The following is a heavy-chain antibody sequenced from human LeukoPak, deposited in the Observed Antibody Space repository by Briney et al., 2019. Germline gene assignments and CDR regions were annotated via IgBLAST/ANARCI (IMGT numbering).Heavy chain of an antibody. CDR1: GFTVSSNY. Sequence: GGSLSLSCAASGFTVSSNYMIWVRQAPGKGLEWVSVIYKNAITYYADTVKGRFTISRDNSKNTLYLQMNSLRAEDTAVYYCARGTSSGYFQLYFDYWGQGTLVTVSS. CDR3: ARGTSSGYFQLYFDY. J-gene: IGHJ4*02. CDR2: IYKNAIT. V-gene: IGHV3-53*01. D-gene: IGHD3-22*01.